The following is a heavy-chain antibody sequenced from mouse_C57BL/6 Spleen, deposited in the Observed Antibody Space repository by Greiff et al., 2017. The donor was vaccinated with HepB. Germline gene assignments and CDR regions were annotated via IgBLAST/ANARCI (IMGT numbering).Heavy chain of an antibody. V-gene: IGHV5-9-1*02. CDR3: TRGTYYGNGAMDY. CDR2: ISSGGDYI. D-gene: IGHD2-1*01. J-gene: IGHJ4*01. CDR1: GFTFSSYA. Sequence: EVMLVESGEGLVKPGGSLKLSCAASGFTFSSYAMSWVRQTPEKRLEWVAYISSGGDYIYYADTVKGRFTISRDNARNTLYLQMSSLKSEDTAMYYCTRGTYYGNGAMDYWGQGTSVTVSS.